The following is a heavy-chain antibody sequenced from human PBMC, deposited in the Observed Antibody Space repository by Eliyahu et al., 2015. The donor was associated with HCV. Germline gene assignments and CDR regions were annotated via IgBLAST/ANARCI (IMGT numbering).Heavy chain of an antibody. CDR2: IYYSGST. V-gene: IGHV4-59*08. Sequence: QVQLQESGPGLVKPSETLSLTCPVSGGSIXSYYWSWXRQPPGKGLEWIGYIYYSGSTNYNPSLKSRVTISVDTSKNQFSLKLSSVTAADTAVYYCARASTELRYYYYYYYGMDVWGQGTTVTVSS. J-gene: IGHJ6*02. CDR1: GGSIXSYY. D-gene: IGHD3-9*01. CDR3: ARASTELRYYYYYYYGMDV.